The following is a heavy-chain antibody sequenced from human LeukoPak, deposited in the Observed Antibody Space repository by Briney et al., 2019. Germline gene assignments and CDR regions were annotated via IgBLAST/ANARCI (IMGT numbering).Heavy chain of an antibody. D-gene: IGHD4-17*01. J-gene: IGHJ4*02. CDR2: IKSKAAIYAT. CDR1: GFTFSGSA. V-gene: IGHV3-73*01. CDR3: TTYGDYAPGSDY. Sequence: GGSLRLSCAASGFTFSGSAVHWVRQASGKGLEWVGRIKSKAAIYATAYAASVKGRFTISRDDSENTAYLQMNSLKTEDTAVYYCTTYGDYAPGSDYWGQGTLVTVSS.